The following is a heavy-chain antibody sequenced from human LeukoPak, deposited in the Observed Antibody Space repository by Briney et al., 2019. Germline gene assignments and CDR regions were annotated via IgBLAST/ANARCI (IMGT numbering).Heavy chain of an antibody. CDR1: GFTFSSYS. V-gene: IGHV3-21*01. CDR2: ISSSRSYI. J-gene: IGHJ6*02. D-gene: IGHD2-15*01. CDR3: ARDSGFYCSGGSCYSYGMDV. Sequence: GGSLRLSCAASGFTFSSYSMNWVRQAPGKGLEWVSSISSSRSYIYYADSVKGRFTISRDNAKNSLYLQMNSLRAEDTAVYYCARDSGFYCSGGSCYSYGMDVWGQGTTVTVSS.